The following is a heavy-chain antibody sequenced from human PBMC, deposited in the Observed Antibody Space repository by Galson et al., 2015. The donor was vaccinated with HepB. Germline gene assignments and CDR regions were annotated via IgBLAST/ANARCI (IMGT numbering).Heavy chain of an antibody. J-gene: IGHJ4*02. CDR2: ISGSGGTT. Sequence: SLRLSCAASGFTFSNYVMNWVRQAPGKGLEWVSLISGSGGTTYADSVKGRFTIPRDDSKNTLYLQMNGLRAEDTAVYFCARGPRSGTSYYFDYWGQGILVTVSS. CDR1: GFTFSNYV. V-gene: IGHV3-23*01. CDR3: ARGPRSGTSYYFDY. D-gene: IGHD3-10*01.